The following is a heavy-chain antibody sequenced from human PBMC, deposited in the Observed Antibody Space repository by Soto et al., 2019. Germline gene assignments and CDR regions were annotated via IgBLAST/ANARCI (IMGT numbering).Heavy chain of an antibody. V-gene: IGHV3-49*03. CDR2: IRSEAYGGTT. J-gene: IGHJ4*02. D-gene: IGHD3-9*01. Sequence: GGSLRLSCTASGFAFGDFAVSWFRQAPGKGLEWVGFIRSEAYGGTTEYAASVKGRFTISRDDSKSIAYLQMNSLKTEDTAVYYCSRDDSDWFFNWGRGT. CDR3: SRDDSDWFFN. CDR1: GFAFGDFA.